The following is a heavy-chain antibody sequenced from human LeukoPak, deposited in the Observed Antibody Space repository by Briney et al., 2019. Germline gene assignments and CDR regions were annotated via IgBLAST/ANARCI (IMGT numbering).Heavy chain of an antibody. Sequence: ASVKVSCKASGYTFTGYYMHWVRQAPGQGLEWMGWINPNSGGTNYAQKFQGRVTMTRDTSISTAYMELSRLRSDDTAVYYCARERRRGSGWYLPEYWGQGTLVTVSS. D-gene: IGHD6-19*01. CDR3: ARERRRGSGWYLPEY. CDR1: GYTFTGYY. J-gene: IGHJ4*02. V-gene: IGHV1-2*02. CDR2: INPNSGGT.